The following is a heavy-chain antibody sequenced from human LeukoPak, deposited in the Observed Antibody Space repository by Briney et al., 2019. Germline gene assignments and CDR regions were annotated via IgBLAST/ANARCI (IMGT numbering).Heavy chain of an antibody. V-gene: IGHV5-51*01. CDR3: ARQYRGYDFWSGYYYDYYYYGMDV. D-gene: IGHD3-3*01. CDR1: GYSFTSYW. J-gene: IGHJ6*02. CDR2: IYPGDSDT. Sequence: GESLKISCKGSGYSFTSYWIGWVRQMPGKGLEWMGIIYPGDSDTRYSPSFQGQVTISADKSISTAYLQWSSLKASDTAMYYCARQYRGYDFWSGYYYDYYYYGMDVWGQGTTVTVSS.